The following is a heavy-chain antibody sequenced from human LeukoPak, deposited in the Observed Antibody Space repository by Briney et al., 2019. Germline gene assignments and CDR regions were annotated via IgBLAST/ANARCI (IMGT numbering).Heavy chain of an antibody. CDR1: GFTVSSNY. CDR2: IYSGGST. D-gene: IGHD6-13*01. CDR3: AKAPYSSPYYYYMDV. Sequence: PGGSLRLSCAASGFTVSSNYMSWVRQAPGKGLEWVSVIYSGGSTYYADSVKGRFTISRDNSKNTLYLQMNSLRAEDTAVYYCAKAPYSSPYYYYMDVWGKGTTVTVSS. J-gene: IGHJ6*03. V-gene: IGHV3-66*01.